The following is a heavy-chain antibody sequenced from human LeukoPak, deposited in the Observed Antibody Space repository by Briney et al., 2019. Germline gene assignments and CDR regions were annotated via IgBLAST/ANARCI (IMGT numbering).Heavy chain of an antibody. CDR1: GFTFSNAW. J-gene: IGHJ4*02. CDR2: IKSKADGGTT. CDR3: TTQGYYYDSSGYNFVDY. Sequence: GGSLRLSCAASGFTFSNAWMRWVRQAPGKGLESIGHIKSKADGGTTDYAAPVKGRFTISRDDSEDTVYLQMNSLKTEDTAMYYCTTQGYYYDSSGYNFVDYWGQGTLVTVSS. D-gene: IGHD3-22*01. V-gene: IGHV3-15*01.